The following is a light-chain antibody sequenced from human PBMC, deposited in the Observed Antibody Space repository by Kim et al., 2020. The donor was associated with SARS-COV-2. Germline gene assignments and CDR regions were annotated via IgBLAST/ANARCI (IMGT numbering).Light chain of an antibody. CDR3: QQYFRPPYA. CDR1: QSVLYSSSNKNY. V-gene: IGKV4-1*01. Sequence: RATIRGKASQSVLYSSSNKNYLAWYQQKPGQPPKVLIYGASTRESGVPDRFSGSGSGTDFTLTISSLQAEDVAVYYCQQYFRPPYAFGQGTKLEI. J-gene: IGKJ2*01. CDR2: GAS.